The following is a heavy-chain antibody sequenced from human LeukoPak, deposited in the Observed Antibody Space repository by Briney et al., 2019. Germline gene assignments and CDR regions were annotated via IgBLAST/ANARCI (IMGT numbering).Heavy chain of an antibody. Sequence: SETLSLTCTVSGDSISSFYWSWIRQPPGKGLECIGYIYYGGSTSKYNPSLKSRVTISIDTSKNQFSLKLSSVTAADTAVYYCARDERGRFCGGDCHNMDVWGKGTTVTVSS. CDR2: IYYGGST. V-gene: IGHV4-59*12. J-gene: IGHJ6*03. CDR3: ARDERGRFCGGDCHNMDV. CDR1: GDSISSFY. D-gene: IGHD2-21*01.